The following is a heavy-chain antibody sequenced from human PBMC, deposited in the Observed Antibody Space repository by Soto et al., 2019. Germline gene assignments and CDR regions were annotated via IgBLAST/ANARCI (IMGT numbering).Heavy chain of an antibody. V-gene: IGHV1-18*01. CDR2: ISAYNGNT. CDR1: GYTFTSYG. D-gene: IGHD2-2*02. CDR3: AGGGYCSSTSCYIGSWFDP. Sequence: QVQLVQSGAEVKKPGASVKVSCKASGYTFTSYGISWVRQAPGQGLEWMGWISAYNGNTNYAQKLQGRVTMTTDTSTSTAYMELRSLRSDDTAVYYCAGGGYCSSTSCYIGSWFDPWGQGTLVTVSS. J-gene: IGHJ5*02.